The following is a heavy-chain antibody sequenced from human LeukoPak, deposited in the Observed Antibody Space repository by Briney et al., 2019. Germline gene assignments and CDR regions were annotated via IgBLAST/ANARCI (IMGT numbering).Heavy chain of an antibody. CDR2: IYYSGST. CDR1: GGSISSGGYY. J-gene: IGHJ4*02. D-gene: IGHD6-19*01. CDR3: AREAAVAGREIHLDY. Sequence: SETLSLTCTVSGGSISSGGYYWSWIRQHPGKGLEWIGYIYYSGSTYYNPSLKSRVAISVDTSKNQFSLKLSSVTAADTAVYYCAREAAVAGREIHLDYWGQGTLVTVSS. V-gene: IGHV4-31*03.